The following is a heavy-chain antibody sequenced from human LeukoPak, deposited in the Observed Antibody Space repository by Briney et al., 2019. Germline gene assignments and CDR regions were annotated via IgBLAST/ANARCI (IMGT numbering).Heavy chain of an antibody. D-gene: IGHD5-18*01. Sequence: QTGGSLRLSCAVSGFTFSSYTMHWVRQAPGKGLEWVAVISYDGTNKYYADSVKGRFTISRDNSKNTLYLQMNSLRAEDTAVYYCANSYGYGLFDYWGQGTLVTVSS. CDR1: GFTFSSYT. V-gene: IGHV3-30-3*01. J-gene: IGHJ4*02. CDR2: ISYDGTNK. CDR3: ANSYGYGLFDY.